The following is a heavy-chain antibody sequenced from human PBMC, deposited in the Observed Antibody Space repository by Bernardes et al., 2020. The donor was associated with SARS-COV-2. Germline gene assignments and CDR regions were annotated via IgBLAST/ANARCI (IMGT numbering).Heavy chain of an antibody. D-gene: IGHD3-10*01. CDR3: AKGRDFYGAECAFDI. V-gene: IGHV3-30*18. CDR2: VSYDGNNA. Sequence: GGSLRLSCAVSGFTFSNYGMIWVRQAPGKGLEWVAVVSYDGNNAYSADSVKGRFTISRDNSNDTLYLQMDSLKDEDTAMYFCAKGRDFYGAECAFDIWGRGT. J-gene: IGHJ3*02. CDR1: GFTFSNYG.